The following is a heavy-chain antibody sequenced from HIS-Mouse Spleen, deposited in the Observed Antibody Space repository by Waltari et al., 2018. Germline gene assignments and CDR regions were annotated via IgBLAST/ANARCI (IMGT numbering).Heavy chain of an antibody. CDR3: ARIAEGYSSGWYAFDY. D-gene: IGHD6-19*01. V-gene: IGHV2-70*15. J-gene: IGHJ4*02. CDR1: GFSLSTSGRC. Sequence: QVTLRESGPALVKPTQTLTLTCPFSGFSLSTSGRCVSLILHPPGKALEWLARIDWDDDKYYSTSLKTRLTISKDTSKNQVVLTMTNMDPVDTATYYCARIAEGYSSGWYAFDYWGQGTLVTVSS. CDR2: IDWDDDK.